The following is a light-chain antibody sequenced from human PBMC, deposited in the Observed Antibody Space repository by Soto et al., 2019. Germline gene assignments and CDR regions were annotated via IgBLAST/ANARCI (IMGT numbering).Light chain of an antibody. J-gene: IGKJ1*01. Sequence: EIVITPPPATLSFSPGERTPPSLRASQSVSSSVAWYQQKPGQAPRLLIYDSSSRATGVPARFSGSGSGTEFSLAISSLQSEDFAVYYCQQYYNWPPTWTFGQGTKVDIK. CDR2: DSS. CDR3: QQYYNWPPTWT. CDR1: QSVSSS. V-gene: IGKV3-15*01.